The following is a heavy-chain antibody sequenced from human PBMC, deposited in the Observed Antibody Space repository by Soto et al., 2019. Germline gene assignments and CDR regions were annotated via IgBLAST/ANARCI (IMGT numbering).Heavy chain of an antibody. V-gene: IGHV4-30-4*01. CDR2: ISYGGST. Sequence: QVQLQESGPGLVKPSQTLSLTCTVSGGSISSGNYYWSWIGQPPGKALEWIGFISYGGSTYYSASLKSRFTISVDTFKNQFSLYLSFVSAADTAVYYCATMGTPATGLYYFDYWGQGNLVTVSS. CDR1: GGSISSGNYY. D-gene: IGHD1-7*01. J-gene: IGHJ4*02. CDR3: ATMGTPATGLYYFDY.